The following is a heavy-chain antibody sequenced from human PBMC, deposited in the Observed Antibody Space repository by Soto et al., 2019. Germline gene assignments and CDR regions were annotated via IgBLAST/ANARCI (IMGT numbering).Heavy chain of an antibody. CDR1: GYTFTSYG. J-gene: IGHJ4*02. CDR2: ISAYNGNT. V-gene: IGHV1-18*01. CDR3: ARERGKRCLEWLGDY. D-gene: IGHD3-3*01. Sequence: QVQLVQSGAEVKKPGASVKVSCKASGYTFTSYGITWVRQAPGQGREWMGWISAYNGNTNYAQKLQGRVTMTTDTSTSTAYMELRSVSSDDTAVYYCARERGKRCLEWLGDYWGQGALVTVS.